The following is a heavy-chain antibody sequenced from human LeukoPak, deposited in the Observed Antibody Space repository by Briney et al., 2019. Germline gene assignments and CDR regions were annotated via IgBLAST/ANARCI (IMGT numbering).Heavy chain of an antibody. CDR1: SGSISSYY. Sequence: SETLSLTCTVSSGSISSYYWSWIRQPPGKGLEWIGYIYYSGSTNYNPSLKSRVTISVDTSKNQFSLKLSSVTAADTAVYYCARVGSSYYDSSGYLYYFDYWGQGTLVTVSS. D-gene: IGHD3-22*01. V-gene: IGHV4-59*01. J-gene: IGHJ4*02. CDR3: ARVGSSYYDSSGYLYYFDY. CDR2: IYYSGST.